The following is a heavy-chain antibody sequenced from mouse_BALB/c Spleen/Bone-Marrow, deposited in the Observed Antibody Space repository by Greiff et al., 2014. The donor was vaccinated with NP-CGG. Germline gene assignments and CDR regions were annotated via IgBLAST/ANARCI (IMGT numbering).Heavy chain of an antibody. V-gene: IGHV2-9*02. CDR1: GFSLTSYG. J-gene: IGHJ2*01. D-gene: IGHD1-1*01. CDR2: IWAGGST. CDR3: ARGLGRCFDY. Sequence: VQLQQSGPGLVAPSQTLSITCTVSGFSLTSYGVHWVRQPPGKGLEWLGVIWAGGSTNYNSALMSRLSISKDNSKSKVFLKMNSLQTDDTAMYYCARGLGRCFDYWGQGTIFTVSS.